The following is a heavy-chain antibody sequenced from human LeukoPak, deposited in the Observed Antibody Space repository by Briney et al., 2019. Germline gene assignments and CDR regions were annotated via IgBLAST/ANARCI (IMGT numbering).Heavy chain of an antibody. J-gene: IGHJ4*02. CDR2: MNPNSGNT. CDR3: ARAAGDLDY. Sequence: ASVKVSCKASGYTLTSYDINWMRQATGQGLEWVGWMNPNSGNTGSAQKFQGRVSMTRDTSISTAYMELSSLRSEDTAIYYCARAAGDLDYWGQGTLVTVSS. V-gene: IGHV1-8*01. CDR1: GYTLTSYD.